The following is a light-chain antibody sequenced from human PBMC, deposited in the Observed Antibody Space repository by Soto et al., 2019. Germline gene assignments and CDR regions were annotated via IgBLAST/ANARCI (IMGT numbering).Light chain of an antibody. CDR3: HQYSNWPLT. Sequence: EIVMTQSPATLSVSPGERATLSCRASQSVRKNLAWYQHKPGQVPRLLIYDASNRATGVPGRFSGSGSETEFTLTISSLHSEDFAVYYCHQYSNWPLTFGGGTKVEIK. V-gene: IGKV3-15*01. J-gene: IGKJ4*01. CDR2: DAS. CDR1: QSVRKN.